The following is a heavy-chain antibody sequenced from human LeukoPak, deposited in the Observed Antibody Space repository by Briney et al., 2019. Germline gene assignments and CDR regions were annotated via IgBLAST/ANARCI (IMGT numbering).Heavy chain of an antibody. CDR2: IRYDGSNK. D-gene: IGHD3-16*01. V-gene: IGHV3-30*02. J-gene: IGHJ4*02. Sequence: GGSLRLSCAASGFTVSSKYMSWVRQAPGKGLEWVAFIRYDGSNKYYADSVKGRFTISRDNSKNTLYLQMNSLRAEDTAVYYCAKSYVWGTLDYWGQGTLVTVSS. CDR3: AKSYVWGTLDY. CDR1: GFTVSSKY.